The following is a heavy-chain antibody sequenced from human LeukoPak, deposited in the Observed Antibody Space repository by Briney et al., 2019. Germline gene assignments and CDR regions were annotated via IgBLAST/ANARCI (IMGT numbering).Heavy chain of an antibody. D-gene: IGHD1-26*01. J-gene: IGHJ3*02. CDR1: GFTFSSYW. CDR2: IKKDGSEK. V-gene: IGHV3-7*01. Sequence: GGSLRLSCAASGFTFSSYWVSWVRQAPGKGLEWVANIKKDGSEKYYVDSVKGRFTISRDNAKTSLYLQMNSLRAEDTAVYYCARVRGGSGRSYAADAFDIWGQGTMVTVSS. CDR3: ARVRGGSGRSYAADAFDI.